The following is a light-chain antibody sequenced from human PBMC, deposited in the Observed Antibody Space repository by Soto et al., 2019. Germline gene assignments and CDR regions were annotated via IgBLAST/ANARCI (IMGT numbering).Light chain of an antibody. CDR2: DAF. CDR3: QQYEEWPLT. J-gene: IGKJ4*01. V-gene: IGKV3-15*01. Sequence: EKVMTQSPATLSVSPGERATLSCRASQSVKSRLAWYQQKPGQAPRLLIYDAFTRATGIPARFSGSASGTDFTLTISSLQSEDFAVYYCQQYEEWPLTLGRGTKVEIK. CDR1: QSVKSR.